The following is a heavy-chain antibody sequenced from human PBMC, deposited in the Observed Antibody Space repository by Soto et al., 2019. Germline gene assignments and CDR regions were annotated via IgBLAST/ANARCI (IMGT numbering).Heavy chain of an antibody. J-gene: IGHJ4*02. CDR3: ARDGGYDSSGYYLDY. CDR1: GFTFTDYG. V-gene: IGHV3-33*01. D-gene: IGHD3-22*01. Sequence: PGGSLRLSCAASGFTFTDYGMNWVRQAPGKGLEWVAVIWNDGSTKYYGDSVKGRFTISRDSSENTLYLQMNSLRAEDTAVYHCARDGGYDSSGYYLDYWGQGTLVTVSS. CDR2: IWNDGSTK.